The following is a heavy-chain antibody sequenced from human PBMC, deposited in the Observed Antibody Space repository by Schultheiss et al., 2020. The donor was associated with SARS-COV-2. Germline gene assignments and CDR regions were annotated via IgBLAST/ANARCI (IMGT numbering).Heavy chain of an antibody. V-gene: IGHV4-38-2*01. Sequence: SETLSLTCAVSGYSISSGYYWGWIRQPPGKGLEWIGYIYYSGSTYYNPSLKSRVTISVDTSKNQFSLKLSSVTAADTAVYYCARWVVVVPAVSYFDYWGQGTLVTVSS. CDR3: ARWVVVVPAVSYFDY. J-gene: IGHJ4*02. CDR2: IYYSGST. D-gene: IGHD2-2*01. CDR1: GYSISSGYY.